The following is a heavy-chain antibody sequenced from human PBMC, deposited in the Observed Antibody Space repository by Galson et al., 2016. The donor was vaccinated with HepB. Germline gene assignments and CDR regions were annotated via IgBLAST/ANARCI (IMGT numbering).Heavy chain of an antibody. J-gene: IGHJ3*02. CDR2: IVVGSSIT. CDR3: AALEYANNWLAFDN. V-gene: IGHV1-58*01. D-gene: IGHD1-1*01. CDR1: GFTFSGSA. Sequence: SVKVSCKASGFTFSGSAVQWVRQTRGQRLEWIGWIVVGSSITKYAPQFQERVTITRDVSKNTAYMELSSLRTEDTAVYYWAALEYANNWLAFDNWGQGTMVTVSS.